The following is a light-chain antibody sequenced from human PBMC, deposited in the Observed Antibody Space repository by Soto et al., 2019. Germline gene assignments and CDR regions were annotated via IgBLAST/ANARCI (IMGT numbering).Light chain of an antibody. CDR1: QSISSN. Sequence: EIVMTQSPATLSVSPGEGATLSCRASQSISSNLAWYQQKPGQAPKLLIYGASTRATGFPARFSGSGSGTEFTLTISSLQSEDCAVYYCQQYNDWPLTFGGGTKVEIK. CDR2: GAS. CDR3: QQYNDWPLT. J-gene: IGKJ4*01. V-gene: IGKV3-15*01.